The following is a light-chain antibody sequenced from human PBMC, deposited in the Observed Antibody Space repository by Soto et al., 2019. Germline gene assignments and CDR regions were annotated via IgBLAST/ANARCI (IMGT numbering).Light chain of an antibody. CDR1: QGISSW. CDR2: AAT. J-gene: IGKJ2*01. CDR3: QQAYSFPHT. Sequence: DIPMTQSSSSVSASVGDRVTITCRASQGISSWLAWYQQKPGKAPKLLIYAATSLQSGVPSRFSGSGSGTDFTLAISTLQPEDSATYFCQQAYSFPHTFGQGTKLEIK. V-gene: IGKV1-12*01.